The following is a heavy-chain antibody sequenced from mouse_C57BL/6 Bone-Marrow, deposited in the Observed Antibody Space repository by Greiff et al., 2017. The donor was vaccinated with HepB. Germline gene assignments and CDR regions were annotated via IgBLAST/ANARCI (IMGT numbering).Heavy chain of an antibody. D-gene: IGHD1-1*01. CDR1: GFSFNTYA. CDR3: VSNYYSPFYAMDY. Sequence: EVQLQESGGGLVQPKGSLKLSCAASGFSFNTYAMNWVRQAPGKGLEWVARIRSKSNNYATNYADSVKDRFTITRDDSESMLYLQMNNLKTEDTAMYYCVSNYYSPFYAMDYWGQGTSVTVSS. CDR2: IRSKSNNYAT. J-gene: IGHJ4*01. V-gene: IGHV10-1*01.